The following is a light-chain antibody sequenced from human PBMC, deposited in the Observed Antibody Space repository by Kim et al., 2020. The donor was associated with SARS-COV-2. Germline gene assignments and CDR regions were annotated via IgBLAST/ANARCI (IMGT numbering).Light chain of an antibody. CDR3: QQYGSSPWT. CDR1: QSVNSVY. CDR2: DTS. J-gene: IGKJ1*01. V-gene: IGKV3D-20*01. Sequence: EIVLTQSPVTLSLSPGERATLSCGASQSVNSVYLAWFQQKAGLAPRLVIYDTSKRATGIPDRFSGSGSGTDFTLTISRLEPEDFAVYYCQQYGSSPWTFGQGTKVDIK.